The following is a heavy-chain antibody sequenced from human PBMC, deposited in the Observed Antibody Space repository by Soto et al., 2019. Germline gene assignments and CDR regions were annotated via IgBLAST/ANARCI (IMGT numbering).Heavy chain of an antibody. V-gene: IGHV3-30-3*01. D-gene: IGHD3-3*01. Sequence: GGSLRLSCAASGFTFSSYAMHWVRQAPGKGLEWVAVISYDGSNKYYADSVKGRFTISRDNSKNTLYLQMNSLRAEDTAVYYCARYYGYYDFWSGYYLDYYYGMDVWGQGTTVTVSS. CDR1: GFTFSSYA. J-gene: IGHJ6*02. CDR3: ARYYGYYDFWSGYYLDYYYGMDV. CDR2: ISYDGSNK.